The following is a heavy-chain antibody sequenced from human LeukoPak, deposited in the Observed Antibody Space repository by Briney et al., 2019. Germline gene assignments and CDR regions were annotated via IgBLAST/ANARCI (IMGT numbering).Heavy chain of an antibody. CDR3: AKAPPPYYDILTFLEY. D-gene: IGHD3-9*01. CDR2: IRYDGSDK. Sequence: GGSLRLSCAASGFTFSSYGIHWVRQAPGKGLEWVAFIRYDGSDKNYADSVKGRFTISRDNSKNTLYLQMNSLRAEDTAVYYCAKAPPPYYDILTFLEYWGQGTLVTVSS. V-gene: IGHV3-30*02. CDR1: GFTFSSYG. J-gene: IGHJ4*02.